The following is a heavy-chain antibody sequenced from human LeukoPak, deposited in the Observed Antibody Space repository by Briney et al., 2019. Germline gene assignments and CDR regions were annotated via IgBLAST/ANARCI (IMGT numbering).Heavy chain of an antibody. V-gene: IGHV3-66*01. J-gene: IGHJ4*02. D-gene: IGHD3-16*01. Sequence: GGSLRLSCAASGFTVSSSNYMNWIRQAPGKGLEWVSGIYTGGTTYYTDSVKGRFTISRDNPNNTLYLQMHSLRAEDTAVYYCAREISRFGIWGQGTLVTVSS. CDR3: AREISRFGI. CDR2: IYTGGTT. CDR1: GFTVSSSNY.